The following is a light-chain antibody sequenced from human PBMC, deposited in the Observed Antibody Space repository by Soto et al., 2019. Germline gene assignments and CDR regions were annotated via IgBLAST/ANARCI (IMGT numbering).Light chain of an antibody. CDR2: AAS. V-gene: IGKV1-27*01. Sequence: DIQMTQSPSFLSASVGDRVTITFRASQGISNYLAWYQQKPGKVPKLLIYAASTLQSGVPSRFSGSGSGTDFTLTISSLQPEDVATYYCQKYNSARPGTFGQGTRLEIK. CDR3: QKYNSARPGT. CDR1: QGISNY. J-gene: IGKJ5*01.